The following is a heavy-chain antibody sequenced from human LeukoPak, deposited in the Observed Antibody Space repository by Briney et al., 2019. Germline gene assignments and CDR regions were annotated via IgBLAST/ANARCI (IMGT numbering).Heavy chain of an antibody. CDR3: ARVSGWDFDY. CDR2: IKDDGNEK. CDR1: GFSFSNYW. V-gene: IGHV3-7*03. J-gene: IGHJ4*02. D-gene: IGHD6-25*01. Sequence: PGGSLRLSCAASGFSFSNYWMTWVRQAPGKGLEWVAHIKDDGNEKYYVDSVKGRFTTARDNAKNSLYLQMNSLRAEDTAVYYCARVSGWDFDYWGQGALVTVSS.